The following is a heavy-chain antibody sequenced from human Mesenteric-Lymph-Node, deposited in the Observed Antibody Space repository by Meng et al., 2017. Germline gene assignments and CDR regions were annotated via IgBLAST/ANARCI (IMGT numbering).Heavy chain of an antibody. J-gene: IGHJ5*02. CDR1: GGTFSSYT. V-gene: IGHV1-69*02. D-gene: IGHD4-17*01. Sequence: QVQLVQSGAEVKKPGSSVKVSCKASGGTFSSYTISWVRQAPGQGLEWMGRIIPILGIANYAQKFQGRVTITADKSTSTAYMELSSLRSEDTAVYYCARVGNGDYGWFDPWGQGTLVTVSS. CDR3: ARVGNGDYGWFDP. CDR2: IIPILGIA.